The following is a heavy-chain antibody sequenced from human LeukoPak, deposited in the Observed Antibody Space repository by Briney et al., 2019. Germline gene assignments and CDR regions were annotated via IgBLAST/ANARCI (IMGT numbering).Heavy chain of an antibody. CDR3: ARDIMVTFGGIIPYFDY. CDR2: INPNSGGT. Sequence: ASVKVSCKASGYTFTGYYMHWVRQAPGQGLEWMGWINPNSGGTNYAQKFQGRVTMTSDTSIDTAYMELNSLRSDDTALYYCARDIMVTFGGIIPYFDYWGQGTLVTVSS. J-gene: IGHJ4*02. V-gene: IGHV1-2*02. D-gene: IGHD3-16*01. CDR1: GYTFTGYY.